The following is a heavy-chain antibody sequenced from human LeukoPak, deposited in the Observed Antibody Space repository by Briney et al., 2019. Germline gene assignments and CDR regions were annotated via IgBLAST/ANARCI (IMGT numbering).Heavy chain of an antibody. CDR3: AKDSVRQWLSPSYYYGMDV. D-gene: IGHD6-19*01. CDR1: GFTVSSNH. J-gene: IGHJ6*02. V-gene: IGHV3-53*01. Sequence: GGSLRLSCAVSGFTVSSNHMSWVRQAPGKGLEWVSVFYSGGDTHYADSVKGRFTISRDNSKNTLYLQMNSLRAEDTAVYYCAKDSVRQWLSPSYYYGMDVWGQGTTVTVSS. CDR2: FYSGGDT.